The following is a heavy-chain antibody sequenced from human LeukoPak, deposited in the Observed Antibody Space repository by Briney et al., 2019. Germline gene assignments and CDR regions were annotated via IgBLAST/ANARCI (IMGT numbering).Heavy chain of an antibody. CDR1: GFTFSSYG. CDR2: IWYDGSNK. J-gene: IGHJ6*03. V-gene: IGHV3-33*06. D-gene: IGHD2-2*01. Sequence: GGSLRLSCAASGFTFSSYGMHWVRQAPGKGPEWVAVIWYDGSNKYYADSVKGRFTISRDNSKNTLYLQMNSLRAEDTAVYYCAKEGFCSSTSCYTYYYYYYMDVWGKGTTVTVSS. CDR3: AKEGFCSSTSCYTYYYYYYMDV.